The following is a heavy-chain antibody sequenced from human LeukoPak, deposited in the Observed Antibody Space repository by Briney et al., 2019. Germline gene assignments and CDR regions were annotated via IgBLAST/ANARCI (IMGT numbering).Heavy chain of an antibody. Sequence: PGGSLRLSCAASGFALRSYTVTWVRQAPGKGLEWASSISSTSAYIYYAESVKGRFSISRDNVDNVVHLQMNSLRAEDTAVYYCARVALDDILTGYSYFDYWGQGTLVTVSS. J-gene: IGHJ4*02. D-gene: IGHD3-9*01. V-gene: IGHV3-21*01. CDR2: ISSTSAYI. CDR1: GFALRSYT. CDR3: ARVALDDILTGYSYFDY.